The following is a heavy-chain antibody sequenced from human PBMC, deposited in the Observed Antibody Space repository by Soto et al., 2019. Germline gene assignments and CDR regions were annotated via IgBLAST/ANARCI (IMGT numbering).Heavy chain of an antibody. Sequence: SETLSLTCAVYGGSFSGYYWSWIRQPPGKGLEWIGEINHSGSTNYNPSLKSRVTISVDTSKNQFSLKLSSVTAADTAVYYCARGVATISLSHFDYWGQGTLVTVS. CDR2: INHSGST. V-gene: IGHV4-34*01. CDR3: ARGVATISLSHFDY. CDR1: GGSFSGYY. D-gene: IGHD5-12*01. J-gene: IGHJ4*02.